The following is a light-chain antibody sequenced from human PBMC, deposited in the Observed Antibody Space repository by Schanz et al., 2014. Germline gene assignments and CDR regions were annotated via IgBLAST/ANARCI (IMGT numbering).Light chain of an antibody. V-gene: IGLV2-14*01. CDR2: DVT. CDR1: SSDIGAYIY. Sequence: QSALTQPASVSGSPGQSITISCSGTSSDIGAYIYVAWYQQHPGKAPKLMIYDVTNRPSGVSNRFSGSKSGNTASLTISGLQPEDEADYYCSSYTGSNTLVVFGGGTKLTVL. J-gene: IGLJ2*01. CDR3: SSYTGSNTLVV.